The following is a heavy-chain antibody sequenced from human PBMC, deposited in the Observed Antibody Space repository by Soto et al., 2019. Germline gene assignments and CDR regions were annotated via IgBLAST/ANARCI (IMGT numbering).Heavy chain of an antibody. CDR2: IKSIADGGTT. J-gene: IGHJ3*02. Sequence: KTGGSLRLSCATSGFTFSNAWMAWVRRAPGKGLEWVGRIKSIADGGTTNYAAPVKGRFSISRHDSENTLYLQMNSLRVEDTGIYYCHTPHGRNAFDIWGRGTVVTVSS. V-gene: IGHV3-15*01. CDR3: HTPHGRNAFDI. D-gene: IGHD2-8*01. CDR1: GFTFSNAW.